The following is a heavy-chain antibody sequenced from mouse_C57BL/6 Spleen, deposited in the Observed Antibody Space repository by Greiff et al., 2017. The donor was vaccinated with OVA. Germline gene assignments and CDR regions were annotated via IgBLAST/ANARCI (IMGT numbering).Heavy chain of an antibody. CDR3: ARDYDGYFDY. CDR1: GFTFSDYY. CDR2: INYDGSST. J-gene: IGHJ2*01. D-gene: IGHD2-3*01. V-gene: IGHV5-16*01. Sequence: DVQVVESEGGLVQPGSSMKLSCTASGFTFSDYYMAWVRQVPEKGLEWVANINYDGSSTYYLDSLKSRFIISRDNAKNILYLQMSSLKSEDTATYYCARDYDGYFDYWGQGTTLTVSS.